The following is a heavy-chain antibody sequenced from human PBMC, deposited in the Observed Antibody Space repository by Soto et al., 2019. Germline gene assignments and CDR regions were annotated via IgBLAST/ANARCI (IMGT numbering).Heavy chain of an antibody. CDR3: ARDRAYYYGSGSYYRNYYYYGMDV. Sequence: PSETLSLTCAVSGGSISSSNWWSWVRQPPGKGLEWIGEIYHSGSTNYNPSLKSRVTISVDKSKNQFSLKLSSVTAADTAVYYCARDRAYYYGSGSYYRNYYYYGMDVWGQGTTVTVS. J-gene: IGHJ6*02. CDR1: GGSISSSNW. CDR2: IYHSGST. D-gene: IGHD3-10*01. V-gene: IGHV4-4*02.